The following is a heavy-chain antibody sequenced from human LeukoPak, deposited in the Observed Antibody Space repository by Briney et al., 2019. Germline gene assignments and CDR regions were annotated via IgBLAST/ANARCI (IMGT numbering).Heavy chain of an antibody. CDR3: TTDFSNYDLDY. CDR2: IKSKTDGGTT. CDR1: GFTFSILD. V-gene: IGHV3-15*01. J-gene: IGHJ4*02. Sequence: GGSLRLSCAASGFTFSILDMSWVRQAPGKGLEWVGRIKSKTDGGTTDYAAPVKGRFTISRDDSKNTLYLQMNSLKTEDTAVYYCTTDFSNYDLDYWGQGTLVTVSS. D-gene: IGHD4-11*01.